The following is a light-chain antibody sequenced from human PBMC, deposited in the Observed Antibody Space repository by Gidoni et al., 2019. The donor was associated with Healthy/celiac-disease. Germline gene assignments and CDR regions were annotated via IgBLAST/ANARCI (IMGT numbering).Light chain of an antibody. V-gene: IGLV3-1*01. CDR2: QDN. Sequence: SYELTQPPSVSVSPGQTASITCSGDKLGDKYACWYQQTPGQSPVLVIYQDNKRPSGIPERFSGSNSGNTATLTISGTQAMDEADYYCQAWDSRTGVFGTGTKVTVL. CDR1: KLGDKY. J-gene: IGLJ1*01. CDR3: QAWDSRTGV.